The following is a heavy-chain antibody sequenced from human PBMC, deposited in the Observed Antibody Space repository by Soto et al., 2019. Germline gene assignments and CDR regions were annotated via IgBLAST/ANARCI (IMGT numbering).Heavy chain of an antibody. D-gene: IGHD6-25*01. V-gene: IGHV2-5*02. CDR1: GFSLSTRGVG. CDR3: AHRPSGFTYCFDY. Sequence: QITLNESGPTLVKPTQTLTLTCTFSGFSLSTRGVGVGWIRQPPGKALEWLALLYWDDDERYSPSLMSRLTITKDTSKTQVFLTMTNVDPVDTATYYCAHRPSGFTYCFDYWGQGTLVTVSS. CDR2: LYWDDDE. J-gene: IGHJ4*02.